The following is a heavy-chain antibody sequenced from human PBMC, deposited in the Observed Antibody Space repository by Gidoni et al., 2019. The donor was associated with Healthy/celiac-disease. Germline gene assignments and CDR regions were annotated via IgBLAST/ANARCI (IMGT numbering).Heavy chain of an antibody. D-gene: IGHD6-13*01. CDR3: AKGHTLAAAGTGNYYGMDV. V-gene: IGHV3-30*18. CDR2: ISYDGSNK. CDR1: GFTFSSYG. J-gene: IGHJ6*02. Sequence: QVQLVESGGGVVQPGRSLRLSCAACGFTFSSYGLPWVRQAPGKGLEWVAVISYDGSNKYYADSVRGRFTISRDNSKNTLYLQMNSLRAEDTAVYYCAKGHTLAAAGTGNYYGMDVWGQGTTVTVSS.